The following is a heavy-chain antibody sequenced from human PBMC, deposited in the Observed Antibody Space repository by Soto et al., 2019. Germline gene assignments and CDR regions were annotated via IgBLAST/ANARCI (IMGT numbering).Heavy chain of an antibody. Sequence: SETLSLTCTVSGGSISSGGYYWSWIRQHPGKGLEWIGYIYYSGSTYYNPSLKSRVTISVDTSKNQFSLKLSSVTAADTAVYYCARALMNMVAGTGWFDPWGQGTLVTVSS. V-gene: IGHV4-31*03. J-gene: IGHJ5*02. CDR3: ARALMNMVAGTGWFDP. CDR1: GGSISSGGYY. D-gene: IGHD6-19*01. CDR2: IYYSGST.